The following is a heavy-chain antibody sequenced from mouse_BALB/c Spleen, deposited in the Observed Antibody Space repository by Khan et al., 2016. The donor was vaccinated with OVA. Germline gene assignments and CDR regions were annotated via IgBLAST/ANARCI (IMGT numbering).Heavy chain of an antibody. V-gene: IGHV2-9*02. CDR2: IWAGGSS. Sequence: QVQLKQSGPGLVAPSQSLSITCTVYGYSLTRYGVHWVRQPPGKGLEWLGLIWAGGSSNYNWDIMSRLSISIDNSTSLVFLIMNSLQTDDTALYYCARSKYLARYWGQGTTLTVSS. D-gene: IGHD3-3*01. CDR1: GYSLTRYG. CDR3: ARSKYLARY. J-gene: IGHJ2*01.